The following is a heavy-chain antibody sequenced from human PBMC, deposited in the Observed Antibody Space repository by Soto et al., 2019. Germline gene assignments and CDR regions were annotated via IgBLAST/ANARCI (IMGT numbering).Heavy chain of an antibody. D-gene: IGHD2-2*01. CDR2: IDRSDSYT. V-gene: IGHV5-10-1*01. J-gene: IGHJ6*02. Sequence: GESLKISCKGSGYSFTSYWISWVRQMPGTGLEGMGRIDRSDSYTNYGPSCQGHVTISADNSISTADLQWSSMNASDAAMYYCARQDIVVVPAAPYGMDVWGQGTTATVSS. CDR1: GYSFTSYW. CDR3: ARQDIVVVPAAPYGMDV.